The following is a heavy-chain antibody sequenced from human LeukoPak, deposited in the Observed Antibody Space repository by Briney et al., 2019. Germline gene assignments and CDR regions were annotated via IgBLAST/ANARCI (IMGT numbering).Heavy chain of an antibody. J-gene: IGHJ5*02. CDR1: GYTFTDYY. CDR2: INPNSGGT. CDR3: ARDTTSEYDILTGYYNVRGFDP. D-gene: IGHD3-9*01. Sequence: ASVKVSCKASGYTFTDYYMHWVRQAPGLGLEWMGWINPNSGGTNYAQKFQGRVTMTRDTSISTAYMELSRLRSDDTAVYYCARDTTSEYDILTGYYNVRGFDPWGQGTLVTVSS. V-gene: IGHV1-2*02.